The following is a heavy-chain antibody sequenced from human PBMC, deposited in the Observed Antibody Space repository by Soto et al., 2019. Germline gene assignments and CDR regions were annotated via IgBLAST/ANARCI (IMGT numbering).Heavy chain of an antibody. CDR3: ARAVTWGLDV. Sequence: EVQLVESGGGLVQPGGSLRLSCAASGFTFSLYSMSWVRQAPGKGLEWVSYISRSSTGIHYADSVKGRFTISRDDVTNSMQLQMNSLRDGDTAVYYCARAVTWGLDVWGPGTTVSISS. D-gene: IGHD3-10*01. CDR2: ISRSSTGI. J-gene: IGHJ6*01. V-gene: IGHV3-48*02. CDR1: GFTFSLYS.